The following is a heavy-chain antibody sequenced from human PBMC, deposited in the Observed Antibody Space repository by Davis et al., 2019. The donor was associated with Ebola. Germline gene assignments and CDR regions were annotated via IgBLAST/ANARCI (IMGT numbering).Heavy chain of an antibody. D-gene: IGHD2-2*01. CDR3: ARASAGVYQYYYGMDV. Sequence: GESLKISCAASGFTFSSYGMHWVRQAPGKGLEWVAVISYDGSNKYYADSVKGRFTISRDNAKNSLYLQMNSLRAEETAVYYCARASAGVYQYYYGMDVWGQGTTVTVSS. V-gene: IGHV3-30*03. J-gene: IGHJ6*02. CDR2: ISYDGSNK. CDR1: GFTFSSYG.